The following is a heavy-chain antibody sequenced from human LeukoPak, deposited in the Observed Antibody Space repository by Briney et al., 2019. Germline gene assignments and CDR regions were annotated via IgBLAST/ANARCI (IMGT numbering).Heavy chain of an antibody. CDR2: IYYSGST. D-gene: IGHD2-2*02. CDR3: ARDTLYCSSTSCYKVWFDP. CDR1: GGSISSYY. Sequence: SETLSLTCTVSGGSISSYYWSWIRQPPGKGLEWIGYIYYSGSTNYNPSLKSRVTMSVDTSKNQFSLKLSSVTAADTAVYYCARDTLYCSSTSCYKVWFDPWGQGTLVTVSS. J-gene: IGHJ5*02. V-gene: IGHV4-59*12.